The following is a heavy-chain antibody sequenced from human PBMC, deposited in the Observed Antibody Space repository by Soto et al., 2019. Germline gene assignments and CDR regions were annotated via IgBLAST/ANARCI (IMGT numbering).Heavy chain of an antibody. Sequence: QVQLVQSGAEVKKPGASVKVSCKASGYTFTSYYMHWVRQAPGQGLEWMGIINPSGGSKSYAQKFKGRVTMTSDTSTSTVYMELSSLSSEDTAVYYCARGVVVAAPHAFDIWGQGTMVTVSS. V-gene: IGHV1-46*01. D-gene: IGHD2-15*01. CDR3: ARGVVVAAPHAFDI. CDR2: INPSGGSK. J-gene: IGHJ3*02. CDR1: GYTFTSYY.